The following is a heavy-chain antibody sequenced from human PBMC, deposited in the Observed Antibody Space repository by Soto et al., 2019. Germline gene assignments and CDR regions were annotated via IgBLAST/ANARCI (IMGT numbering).Heavy chain of an antibody. CDR2: ISYDGSNK. J-gene: IGHJ6*02. D-gene: IGHD1-1*01. CDR1: GFTFSSYG. V-gene: IGHV3-30*18. CDR3: AKDRNARSPGGDDSYGMDV. Sequence: QVQLVESGGGVVQPGRSLRLSCAASGFTFSSYGMHWVRQAPGKGLEWVAVISYDGSNKYYADSVKGRFTISRDNSKNHLYLQMNSLRAEDTAVYYCAKDRNARSPGGDDSYGMDVWGQGTTVTVS.